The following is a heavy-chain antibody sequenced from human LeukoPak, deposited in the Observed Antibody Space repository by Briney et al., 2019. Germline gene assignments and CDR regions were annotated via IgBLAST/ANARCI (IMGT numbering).Heavy chain of an antibody. Sequence: SVKVSCKASGGTFSSYAISWVRQAPGQGLEWMGGIIPIFGTANYAQKFQGRVTITADESTSIAYMELSSLRSEDTAVYYCARDSGDGYNYLDYWGQGTLVTVSS. D-gene: IGHD5-24*01. V-gene: IGHV1-69*13. J-gene: IGHJ4*02. CDR3: ARDSGDGYNYLDY. CDR1: GGTFSSYA. CDR2: IIPIFGTA.